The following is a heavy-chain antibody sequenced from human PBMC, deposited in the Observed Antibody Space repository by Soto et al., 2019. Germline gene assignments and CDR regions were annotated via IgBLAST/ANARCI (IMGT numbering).Heavy chain of an antibody. D-gene: IGHD2-2*01. V-gene: IGHV1-3*01. CDR2: INAGNGNT. Sequence: WASVKVSCKASGYTFTSYAMHWVRQAPGQRLEWMGWINAGNGNTKYSQKFQGRVTITRDTSASTAYMELSSLRSEDTAVYYCARAPVPFYGMDVWGQGTTVTVSS. J-gene: IGHJ6*02. CDR3: ARAPVPFYGMDV. CDR1: GYTFTSYA.